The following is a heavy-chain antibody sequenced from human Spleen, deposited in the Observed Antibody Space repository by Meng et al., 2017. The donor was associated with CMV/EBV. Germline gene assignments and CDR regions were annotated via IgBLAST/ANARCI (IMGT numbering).Heavy chain of an antibody. CDR2: IIPLFDAT. D-gene: IGHD5-12*01. V-gene: IGHV1-69*01. CDR1: GITVHNYG. Sequence: QVQLVQAGAEVKKAGSSVRVSCKASGITVHNYGITWVRQAPGQGLEWMGGIIPLFDATNYAQKFQGRVTITADESTSTAYMELSSLRSEDTAVYYCARVATSYYFDYWGQGTLVTVSS. J-gene: IGHJ4*02. CDR3: ARVATSYYFDY.